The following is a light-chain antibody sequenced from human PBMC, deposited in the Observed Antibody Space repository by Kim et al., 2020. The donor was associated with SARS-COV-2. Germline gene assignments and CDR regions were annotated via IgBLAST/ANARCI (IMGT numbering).Light chain of an antibody. J-gene: IGLJ1*01. CDR2: EVT. CDR1: SSDIGTYDF. V-gene: IGLV2-8*01. Sequence: QSVTISCTGTSSDIGTYDFASWYQQHPGKAPKLILSEVTKRPAGVPDRFSGSKSGNTASLTVSGLQAEDEADYYCCSYAGNNIHYVFGTGTKVTVL. CDR3: CSYAGNNIHYV.